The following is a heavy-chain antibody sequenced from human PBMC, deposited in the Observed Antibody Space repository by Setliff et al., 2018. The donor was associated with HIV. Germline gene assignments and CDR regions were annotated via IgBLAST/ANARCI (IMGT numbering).Heavy chain of an antibody. D-gene: IGHD3-3*02. J-gene: IGHJ4*02. V-gene: IGHV1-69*13. CDR2: IIPILGPA. CDR1: GGTFSSYA. Sequence: SVKVSCKASGGTFSSYAISWVRQAPGQGLEWMGGIIPILGPANYAQKFQGRVTITAGEYTTTSCMELRNLRSEDTAIYYCARGLGNFVPDLIGYFDYWGQGTLVTVSS. CDR3: ARGLGNFVPDLIGYFDY.